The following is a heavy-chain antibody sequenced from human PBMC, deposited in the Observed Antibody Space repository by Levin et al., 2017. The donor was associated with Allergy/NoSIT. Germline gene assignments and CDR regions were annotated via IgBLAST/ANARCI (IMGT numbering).Heavy chain of an antibody. D-gene: IGHD6-6*01. CDR2: IIPILGIA. CDR3: ARGLSGSSSATDY. V-gene: IGHV1-69*02. Sequence: SVKVSCKASGGTFSSYTISWVRQAPGQGLEWMGRIIPILGIANYAQKFQGRVTITADKSTSTAYMELSSLRSEDTAVYYCARGLSGSSSATDYWGQGTLVTVSS. J-gene: IGHJ4*02. CDR1: GGTFSSYT.